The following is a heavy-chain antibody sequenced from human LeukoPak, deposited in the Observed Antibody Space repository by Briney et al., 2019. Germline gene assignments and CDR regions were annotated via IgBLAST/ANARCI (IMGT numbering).Heavy chain of an antibody. CDR1: GFTFSSYG. J-gene: IGHJ4*02. Sequence: PGGSLRLSCAASGFTFSSYGMHWVRQAPGKGLEWVAFIRYDGSNKYYADSVKGRFTISRDNSKNTLYLQMSSLRAEDTAVYYCAKSRPIYCSSTSCYPAEFDYWGQGTLVTVSS. V-gene: IGHV3-30*02. CDR2: IRYDGSNK. D-gene: IGHD2-2*01. CDR3: AKSRPIYCSSTSCYPAEFDY.